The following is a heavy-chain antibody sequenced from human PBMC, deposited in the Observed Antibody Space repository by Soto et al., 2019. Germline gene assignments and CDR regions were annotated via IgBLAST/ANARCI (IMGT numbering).Heavy chain of an antibody. V-gene: IGHV3-30-3*01. CDR1: GFTFSSYA. Sequence: PGGSLRLSCAASGFTFSSYAMHWVRQAPGKGLEWVAVISYDGSNKYYADSVKGRFTISRDNSKNTLYLQMNSLRAEDTAVYYCARALVSHSKWLVDYYYGMDVWGQGTTVTVSS. J-gene: IGHJ6*02. CDR2: ISYDGSNK. D-gene: IGHD6-19*01. CDR3: ARALVSHSKWLVDYYYGMDV.